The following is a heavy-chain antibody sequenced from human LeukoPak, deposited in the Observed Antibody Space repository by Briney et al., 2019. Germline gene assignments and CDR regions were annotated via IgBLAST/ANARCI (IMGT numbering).Heavy chain of an antibody. CDR3: ARGVRGGGNFPDWYFDL. CDR2: ISYSGST. J-gene: IGHJ2*01. D-gene: IGHD4-23*01. V-gene: IGHV4-30-4*08. Sequence: MASETLSLTCTVSGGFISSGAYYWSWVRQPPGKGLEWIAYISYSGSTYYNPSLKSQVTISIDTSKNQFSLKLSSVTAADTAVYYCARGVRGGGNFPDWYFDLWGRGTLVTVSS. CDR1: GGFISSGAYY.